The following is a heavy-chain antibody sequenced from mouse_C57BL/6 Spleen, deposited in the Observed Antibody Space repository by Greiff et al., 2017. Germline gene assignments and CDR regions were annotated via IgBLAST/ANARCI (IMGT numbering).Heavy chain of an antibody. V-gene: IGHV1-69*01. D-gene: IGHD3-3*01. CDR1: GYTFTSYW. CDR2: IDPSDSYT. CDR3: ARSGGTGPDV. J-gene: IGHJ1*03. Sequence: VQLQQPGAELVMPGASVKLSCKASGYTFTSYWMHWVKQRPGQGLEWIGEIDPSDSYTNYNQKFKGKSTLTVDKSSSTAYMQLSSLTSEDSAVYYCARSGGTGPDVWGTGTTVTVSS.